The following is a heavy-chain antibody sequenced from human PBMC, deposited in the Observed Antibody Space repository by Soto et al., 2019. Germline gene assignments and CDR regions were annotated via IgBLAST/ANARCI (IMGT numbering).Heavy chain of an antibody. Sequence: GGSLRLSCAASGFTFRSYSMNWVRQAPGKGLEWVSSISSSMTYIYYADSVKGRFTISRDNAKNSLYLQMNSLRAEDTAVYYCARDVFEGCSDGNCYSNNWFDPWGQGTLVTVPQ. D-gene: IGHD2-15*01. CDR3: ARDVFEGCSDGNCYSNNWFDP. J-gene: IGHJ5*02. V-gene: IGHV3-21*01. CDR1: GFTFRSYS. CDR2: ISSSMTYI.